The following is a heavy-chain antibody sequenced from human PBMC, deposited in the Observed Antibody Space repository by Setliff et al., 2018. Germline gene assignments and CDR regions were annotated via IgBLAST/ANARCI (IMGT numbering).Heavy chain of an antibody. CDR1: GYSFTSYW. CDR3: ARSQYYDIDYGMDA. Sequence: GESLKISCKGSGYSFTSYWIGWVRQMPGNGLEWMGIIYPGDSDTRCSPSFQGQVTISGDSSINTAYLQWSSLKASDTAIYYCARSQYYDIDYGMDAWGQGATVTVSS. J-gene: IGHJ6*02. V-gene: IGHV5-51*01. CDR2: IYPGDSDT. D-gene: IGHD3-22*01.